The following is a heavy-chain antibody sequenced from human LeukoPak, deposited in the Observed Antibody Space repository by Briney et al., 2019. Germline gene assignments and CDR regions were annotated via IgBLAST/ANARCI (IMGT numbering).Heavy chain of an antibody. CDR3: ARGGSDYTNYYFDY. Sequence: PGGSLRLSCVASGFTFSDHYMDWVRQAPGKGLXXXXXXRNKASIYTTQYAASVKGRFTISRDDSKNSLYLQMNSLKTEDTAMYYCARGGSDYTNYYFDYWGQGTLVTVSS. D-gene: IGHD4-11*01. V-gene: IGHV3-72*01. CDR1: GFTFSDHY. J-gene: IGHJ4*02. CDR2: XRNKASIYTT.